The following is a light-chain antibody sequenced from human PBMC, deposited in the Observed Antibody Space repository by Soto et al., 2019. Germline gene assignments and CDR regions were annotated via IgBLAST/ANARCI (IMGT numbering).Light chain of an antibody. CDR1: QSISSW. CDR2: KAS. V-gene: IGKV1-5*03. CDR3: QQYNSYPYT. J-gene: IGKJ2*01. Sequence: DIPMTRSPSSLSASVGDRVTITCRASQSISSWLAWYQQKPGKAPNLLIYKASTLEGVVSSRFSGSGSGTEFTLIISSLQPDDFATYYCQQYNSYPYTFGQGTKVEIK.